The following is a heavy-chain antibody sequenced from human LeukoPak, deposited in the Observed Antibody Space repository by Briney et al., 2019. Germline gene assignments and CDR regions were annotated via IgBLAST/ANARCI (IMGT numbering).Heavy chain of an antibody. CDR3: ARLIVGATRYYYDMDV. CDR1: GGSISSYY. CDR2: IYTSGST. Sequence: SETLSLTCTVSGGSISSYYWSWIRQPAGKGLEWIGRIYTSGSTNYNPSLKSRVTMSVDTSKNQFSLKLSSVTAADTAVYYCARLIVGATRYYYDMDVWGQGTTVTVSS. V-gene: IGHV4-4*07. D-gene: IGHD1-26*01. J-gene: IGHJ6*02.